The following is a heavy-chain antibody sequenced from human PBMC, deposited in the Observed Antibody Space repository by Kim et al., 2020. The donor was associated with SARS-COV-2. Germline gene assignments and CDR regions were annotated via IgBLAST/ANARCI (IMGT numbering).Heavy chain of an antibody. J-gene: IGHJ4*02. Sequence: KRRVTICVDTSKTQFSLKLSSVTAADTAVYYCARHMFYDSSAYLRWFDYWGQGTLVTVSS. V-gene: IGHV4-39*01. CDR3: ARHMFYDSSAYLRWFDY. D-gene: IGHD3-22*01.